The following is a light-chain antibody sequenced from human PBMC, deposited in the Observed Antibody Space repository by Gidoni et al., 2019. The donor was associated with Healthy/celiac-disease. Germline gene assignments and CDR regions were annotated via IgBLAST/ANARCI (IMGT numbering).Light chain of an antibody. J-gene: IGKJ2*01. CDR1: QSVLYSSNNKNY. V-gene: IGKV4-1*01. CDR3: QQYYSTPPL. CDR2: WAS. Sequence: DIVMTQSPDSLAVSLGERATINCKSSQSVLYSSNNKNYLAWYQQKPGQPPKLLIYWASTRESGVPDRFSGSRSGTDFTLTISSLQAEDVAVYYCQQYYSTPPLFGQGTKLEIK.